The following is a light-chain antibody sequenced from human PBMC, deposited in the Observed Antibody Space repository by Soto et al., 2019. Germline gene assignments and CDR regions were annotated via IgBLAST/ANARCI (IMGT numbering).Light chain of an antibody. Sequence: EIVLTQSPDTLSLSPGERATLFCRASQTLSINSLAWYQQKPGQAPRLLIYAASTRHTGIPDRFNGSGSGTYYARTTTWLEPEDFAVYFCAQYYGAPLTFGPGTKVDVK. CDR3: AQYYGAPLT. CDR2: AAS. J-gene: IGKJ3*01. CDR1: QTLSINS. V-gene: IGKV3-20*01.